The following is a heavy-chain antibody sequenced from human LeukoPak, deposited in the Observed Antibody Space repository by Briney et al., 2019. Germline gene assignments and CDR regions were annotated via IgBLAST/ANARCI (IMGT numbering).Heavy chain of an antibody. V-gene: IGHV1-18*01. CDR2: ISAYNGNT. CDR3: ARGIRIRDFWSGDLYYYYYYMDV. CDR1: GYTFTSYG. J-gene: IGHJ6*03. Sequence: PWASVKVSCKASGYTFTSYGISWVRQAPGQGLEWMGWISAYNGNTNYAQKLQGRVTMTTDTSTSTAYMELSRLRSDDTAVYYCARGIRIRDFWSGDLYYYYYYMDVWGKGTTVTVS. D-gene: IGHD3-3*01.